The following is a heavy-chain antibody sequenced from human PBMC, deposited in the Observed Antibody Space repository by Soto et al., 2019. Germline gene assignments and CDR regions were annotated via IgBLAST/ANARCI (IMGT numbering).Heavy chain of an antibody. CDR3: ARGYMVRGTIIRYFDY. V-gene: IGHV4-4*02. D-gene: IGHD3-10*01. Sequence: SETLSLTCAVSGGSISSSNWWSWVRQPPGKGLEWIGKIYHSGSTNYNPSLKSRVTISVDKSKNQFSLKLSSVTAADTAVYYCARGYMVRGTIIRYFDYWGQGTLVTGSS. CDR1: GGSISSSNW. CDR2: IYHSGST. J-gene: IGHJ4*02.